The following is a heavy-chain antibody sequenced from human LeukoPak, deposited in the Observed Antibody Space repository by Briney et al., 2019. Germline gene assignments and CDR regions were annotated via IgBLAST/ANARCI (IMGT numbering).Heavy chain of an antibody. V-gene: IGHV3-30*02. CDR1: GFTFSSYG. Sequence: GGSLRLSCAASGFTFSSYGMHWVRQAPGKGLEWVAFIRYDGSNKYYADSVKGRFTISRDNSKNTLYLQMNSLRAEDTAVYYCAIPMATAVDYWGQGTLVTVSS. CDR2: IRYDGSNK. CDR3: AIPMATAVDY. J-gene: IGHJ4*02. D-gene: IGHD5-24*01.